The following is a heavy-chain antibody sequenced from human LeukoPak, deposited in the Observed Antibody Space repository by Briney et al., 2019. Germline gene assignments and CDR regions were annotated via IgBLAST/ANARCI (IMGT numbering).Heavy chain of an antibody. J-gene: IGHJ3*01. CDR2: IGGSGSNT. V-gene: IGHV3-23*01. CDR1: DFTFPNYA. CDR3: GRDPNGDYVGAFEF. Sequence: GGSLRLSCVASDFTFPNYAMTWVRLAPGKGLEWVSSIGGSGSNTNYADSVRGRFTVSRDNSKNTLYLQMNSLRAEDTAVYHCGRDPNGDYVGAFEFWGQGTLVSVSS. D-gene: IGHD4-17*01.